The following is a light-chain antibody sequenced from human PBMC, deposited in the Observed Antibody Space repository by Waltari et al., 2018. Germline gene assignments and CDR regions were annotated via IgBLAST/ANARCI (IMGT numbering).Light chain of an antibody. CDR2: VNSDGSH. CDR3: QTGGHGTWV. Sequence: QLVVTQSPSASAPLGASVKLTCTLSSGHSSNIIAWLQQQPEKGPRYLMKVNSDGSHSRGDEIPDRFSGSSSGAERYLTISSLQAEDEADYYCQTGGHGTWVFGGGTKLTVL. V-gene: IGLV4-69*01. J-gene: IGLJ3*02. CDR1: SGHSSNI.